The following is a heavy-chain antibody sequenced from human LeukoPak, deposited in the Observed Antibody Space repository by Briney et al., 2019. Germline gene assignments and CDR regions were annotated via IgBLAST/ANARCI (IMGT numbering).Heavy chain of an antibody. J-gene: IGHJ6*03. Sequence: ASETLSLTCTVSGGSISSYYWSWIRQPPGKGLEWIGYIYYSGSTNYNPSLKSRVTISVDTSKNQFSLKLSSVTAADTAVYYCARVPDPNYDFWSGYYTGDYYYYMDVWGKGTTVTVSS. V-gene: IGHV4-59*01. D-gene: IGHD3-3*01. CDR3: ARVPDPNYDFWSGYYTGDYYYYMDV. CDR1: GGSISSYY. CDR2: IYYSGST.